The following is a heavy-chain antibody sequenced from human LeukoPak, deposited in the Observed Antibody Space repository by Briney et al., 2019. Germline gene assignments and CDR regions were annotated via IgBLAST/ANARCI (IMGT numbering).Heavy chain of an antibody. CDR1: GFTFSSYA. J-gene: IGHJ4*02. CDR2: ISGSGGST. CDR3: VSPKYSSTWFFDY. D-gene: IGHD6-13*01. V-gene: IGHV3-23*01. Sequence: GGSLRLSCAASGFTFSSYAMSWVRQAPGRGLEWVSAISGSGGSTYYADSVKGRFTISRDNSKNTLYLQMNSLRAEHTAVYYRVSPKYSSTWFFDYWGQGTLVTVSS.